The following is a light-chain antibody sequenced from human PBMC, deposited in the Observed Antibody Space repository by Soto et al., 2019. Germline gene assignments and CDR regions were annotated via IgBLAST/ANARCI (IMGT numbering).Light chain of an antibody. J-gene: IGKJ4*01. V-gene: IGKV1-9*01. Sequence: DIQLTQSPSFLSASVGDRVNITCRASQGIKNSLAWFQQKSGKAPNLLMFGETVLQSAVPSRFSGSGSGTEFTLTISSLQPEDFATYYCQQLTTFPLSFGGGTKVEVK. CDR2: GET. CDR3: QQLTTFPLS. CDR1: QGIKNS.